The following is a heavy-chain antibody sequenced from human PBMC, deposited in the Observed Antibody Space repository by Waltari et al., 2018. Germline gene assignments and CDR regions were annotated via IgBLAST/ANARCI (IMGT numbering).Heavy chain of an antibody. CDR1: GGPFRSYS. V-gene: IGHV1-69*08. Sequence: QFQLVQSGAEVTKPGSSLKVSCKASGGPFRSYSISRVRQAPGQGLEWMGRIIPIVGKEKYAQKFQGRGTMNADKTTSKAYMELSSMRYEDTAVYYWARECGSGWPPCDYWGQGTLVTVSS. D-gene: IGHD6-19*01. J-gene: IGHJ4*02. CDR3: ARECGSGWPPCDY. CDR2: IIPIVGKE.